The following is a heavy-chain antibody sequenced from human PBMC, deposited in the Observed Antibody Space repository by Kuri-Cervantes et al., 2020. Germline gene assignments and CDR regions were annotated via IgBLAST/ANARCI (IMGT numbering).Heavy chain of an antibody. J-gene: IGHJ4*02. CDR3: ARHESIAAPLDY. D-gene: IGHD6-6*01. Sequence: SETLSLTCTVSGGSISSGDYYWSWIRQPPGKGLEWIGSIYYSGSTYYNPSLKSRVTISVDTSKNQFSLKLSSVTAADTAVYYCARHESIAAPLDYWGQGTLVTVSS. CDR2: IYYSGST. V-gene: IGHV4-39*01. CDR1: GGSISSGDYY.